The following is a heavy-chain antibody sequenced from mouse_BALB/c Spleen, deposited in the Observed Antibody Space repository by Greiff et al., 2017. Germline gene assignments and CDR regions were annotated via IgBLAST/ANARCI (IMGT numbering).Heavy chain of an antibody. CDR2: IRNKANGYTT. CDR1: GFTFTDYY. D-gene: IGHD2-1*01. V-gene: IGHV7-3*02. Sequence: EVQLVESGGGLVQPGGSLRLSCATSGFTFTDYYMSWVRQPPGKALEWLGFIRNKANGYTTEYSASVKGRFTISRDNSQSILYLQMNTLRAEDSATYYGARDGNPYWYFDVWGAGTTVTVSS. CDR3: ARDGNPYWYFDV. J-gene: IGHJ1*01.